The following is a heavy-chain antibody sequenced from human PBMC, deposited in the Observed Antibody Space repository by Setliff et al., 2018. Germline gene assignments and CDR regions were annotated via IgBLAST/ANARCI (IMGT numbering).Heavy chain of an antibody. Sequence: SETLSLTCAVYGGSFSGYYWSWIRQPPGKGLEWIGEINHSGSTNYNPSLGSRATISFDSSKIELSLKLASVTAADTAVYYCTSVLNSVSDAFDVWGQGTVVTVSS. CDR3: TSVLNSVSDAFDV. J-gene: IGHJ3*01. V-gene: IGHV4-34*01. D-gene: IGHD1-26*01. CDR1: GGSFSGYY. CDR2: INHSGST.